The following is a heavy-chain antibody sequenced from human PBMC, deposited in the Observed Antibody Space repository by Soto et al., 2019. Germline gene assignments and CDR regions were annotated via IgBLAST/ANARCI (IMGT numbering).Heavy chain of an antibody. D-gene: IGHD6-19*01. Sequence: SETLSLTCAVYGGSLSGYHWSWIRQPPGKGLEWIGEIDHSGSTNYNPSLKSRVSVSVDTSKNQLSLILNSVTAADTAVYYCARGQWLDNYWGQGTLVTVSS. CDR3: ARGQWLDNY. CDR2: IDHSGST. CDR1: GGSLSGYH. J-gene: IGHJ4*02. V-gene: IGHV4-34*01.